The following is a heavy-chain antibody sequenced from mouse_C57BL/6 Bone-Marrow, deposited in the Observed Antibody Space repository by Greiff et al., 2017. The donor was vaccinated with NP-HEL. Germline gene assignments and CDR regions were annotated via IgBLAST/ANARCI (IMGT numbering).Heavy chain of an antibody. CDR2: INPSTGGT. CDR3: ARNRTMGLRRRGYYAMDY. Sequence: EVQLQQSGPELVKPGASVKISCKASGYSFTGYYMNWVKQSPEKSLEWIGEINPSTGGTTYNQKFKAKATLTVDKSSSTAYMQLKSLTSEDSAVYYCARNRTMGLRRRGYYAMDYWGQGTSVTVSS. J-gene: IGHJ4*01. CDR1: GYSFTGYY. V-gene: IGHV1-42*01. D-gene: IGHD2-2*01.